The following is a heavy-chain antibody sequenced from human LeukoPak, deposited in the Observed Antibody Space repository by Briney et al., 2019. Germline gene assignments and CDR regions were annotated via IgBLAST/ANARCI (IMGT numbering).Heavy chain of an antibody. CDR2: IYYSGST. Sequence: SETLSLTCTVSGGSISSYYWSWIRQPPGKGLEWIGYIYYSGSTNYNPSLKSRVTISVDTSKNQLSLKLSSVTAADTAVYYCARHWATVTHNRFDPWGQGTLVTVSS. CDR3: ARHWATVTHNRFDP. CDR1: GGSISSYY. D-gene: IGHD4-4*01. J-gene: IGHJ5*02. V-gene: IGHV4-59*08.